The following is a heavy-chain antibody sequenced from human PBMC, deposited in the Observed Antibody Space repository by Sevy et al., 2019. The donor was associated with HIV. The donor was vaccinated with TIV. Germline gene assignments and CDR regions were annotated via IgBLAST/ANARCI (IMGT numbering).Heavy chain of an antibody. CDR1: GFTFRNYA. D-gene: IGHD1-26*01. V-gene: IGHV3-23*01. CDR3: AKDLAFIVGDDFDI. J-gene: IGHJ3*02. CDR2: ISGGDDST. Sequence: GGSLRLSCAASGFTFRNYAMTWVRQAPGKGLQWVSAISGGDDSTYYADSVKGRFTISRDNSKNTLYLQMNSLRAEDTAVYYCAKDLAFIVGDDFDIWGQGTLVTVSS.